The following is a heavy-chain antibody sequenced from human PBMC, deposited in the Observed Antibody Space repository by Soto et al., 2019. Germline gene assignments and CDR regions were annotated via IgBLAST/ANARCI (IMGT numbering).Heavy chain of an antibody. Sequence: ASVKVSCKASGGTFSSYTISWVRQAPGQGLEWMGRIIPILGIANYAQKFQGRVTITADKSTSTAYMELSSLRSEDTAVYYCARHPQGRSSTSCCFDYWGQGTLVTVSS. J-gene: IGHJ4*02. CDR3: ARHPQGRSSTSCCFDY. CDR2: IIPILGIA. D-gene: IGHD2-2*01. CDR1: GGTFSSYT. V-gene: IGHV1-69*02.